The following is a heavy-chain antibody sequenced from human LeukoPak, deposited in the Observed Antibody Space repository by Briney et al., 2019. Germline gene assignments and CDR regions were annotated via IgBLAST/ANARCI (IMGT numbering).Heavy chain of an antibody. CDR3: GRDGLFDFYAFDF. J-gene: IGHJ3*01. Sequence: GGSLRLSCAASGFTFTIYTINWIRQAPGKGLEWVSSISSSGESIYYADSVKGRFAITRDNAKNSVYLEMNSLRAEDTALYYVGRDGLFDFYAFDFWAPGTRVTVSS. D-gene: IGHD3-3*01. CDR2: ISSSGESI. CDR1: GFTFTIYT. V-gene: IGHV3-21*01.